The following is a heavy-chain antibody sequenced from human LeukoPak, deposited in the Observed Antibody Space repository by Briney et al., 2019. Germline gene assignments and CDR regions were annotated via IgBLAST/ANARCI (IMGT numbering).Heavy chain of an antibody. V-gene: IGHV3-11*01. CDR2: ISSSGSTI. J-gene: IGHJ6*02. Sequence: GGSLRLSCAASGFTFSDYYMSWIRQAPGKGLEWVSYISSSGSTIYYADSVKGRFTISRDNAKNSLYLQMNSLRAEDTAVYYRARVPRATYYYYGMDVWGQGTTVTVSS. CDR3: ARVPRATYYYYGMDV. CDR1: GFTFSDYY.